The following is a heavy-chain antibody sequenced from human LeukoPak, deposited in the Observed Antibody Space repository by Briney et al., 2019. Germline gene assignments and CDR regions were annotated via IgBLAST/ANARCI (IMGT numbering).Heavy chain of an antibody. CDR1: GFTFSSYA. Sequence: GGSLRLSCAASGFTFSSYAMSWVRQAPGKGLEWVSAISGSGGSTYYADSVKGRFTIYRDNSKNTLYLQMNSLRAEDTAVYYCAKDQDYDFWSGYYGLYNWFDPWGQGTLVTVSS. CDR3: AKDQDYDFWSGYYGLYNWFDP. J-gene: IGHJ5*02. D-gene: IGHD3-3*01. CDR2: ISGSGGST. V-gene: IGHV3-23*01.